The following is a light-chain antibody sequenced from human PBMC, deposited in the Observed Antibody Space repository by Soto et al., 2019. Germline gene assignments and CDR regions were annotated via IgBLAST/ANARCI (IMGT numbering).Light chain of an antibody. CDR1: ESIARH. J-gene: IGKJ5*01. V-gene: IGKV1-39*01. CDR3: QQTYSTLSIT. CDR2: AAS. Sequence: DIQMTQSPSSLSASVGDRVTITCRASESIARHLNWYQQKPGKAPKLLIYAASSLQNGVPSRFRGGGSGTDFTLTISNLQPEYLATYSCQQTYSTLSITFGQGTRLEIK.